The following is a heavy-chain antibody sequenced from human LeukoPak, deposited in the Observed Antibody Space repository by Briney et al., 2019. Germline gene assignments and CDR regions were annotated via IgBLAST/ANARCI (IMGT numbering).Heavy chain of an antibody. CDR1: GFTVSSNF. Sequence: PGGSLRLSCVASGFTVSSNFMNWVRQAPGKGLEWVSSISSSSSYIYYADSVKGRFTISRDNAKNSLYLQMNSLRAEDTAVYYCARFYYDSSGYYGDAFDIWGQGTMVTVSS. J-gene: IGHJ3*02. D-gene: IGHD3-22*01. CDR2: ISSSSSYI. CDR3: ARFYYDSSGYYGDAFDI. V-gene: IGHV3-21*01.